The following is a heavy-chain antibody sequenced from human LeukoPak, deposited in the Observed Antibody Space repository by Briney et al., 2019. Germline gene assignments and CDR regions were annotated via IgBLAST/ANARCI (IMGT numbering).Heavy chain of an antibody. D-gene: IGHD3-22*01. CDR1: GYSISGGYY. V-gene: IGHV4-38-2*02. CDR2: IYHSGST. CDR3: TISGSHAFDI. Sequence: PSETLSLTCTVSGYSISGGYYWGWIRQPPGKGLEWIGSIYHSGSTYYNPSLKSRVTISVDTSKNQFSLKLSSVTAADTAVYYCTISGSHAFDIWGQGTMVTVSS. J-gene: IGHJ3*02.